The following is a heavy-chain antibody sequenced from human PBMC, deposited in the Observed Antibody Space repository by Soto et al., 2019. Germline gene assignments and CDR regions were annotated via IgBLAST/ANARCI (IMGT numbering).Heavy chain of an antibody. CDR1: GDSVSSNSAG. J-gene: IGHJ4*01. V-gene: IGHV6-1*01. CDR2: TYYRSKWYY. Sequence: QTLSLTCAITGDSVSSNSAGWSWVRQSPSRGLEWLGRTYYRSKWYYEYAVSVRGRITINPDTSKNQYSLQLNSVTPEDTAVYFCARGEQYSGRIFDYWGQGTLVTVSS. D-gene: IGHD1-26*01. CDR3: ARGEQYSGRIFDY.